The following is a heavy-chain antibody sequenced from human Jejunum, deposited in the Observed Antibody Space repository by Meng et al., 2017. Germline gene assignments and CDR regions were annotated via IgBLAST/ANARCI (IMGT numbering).Heavy chain of an antibody. CDR3: AREASAGY. Sequence: QGQVWQSGFWLKKPGASVKVACTASGYTFTSYGMNWVRQAPGQGLEWMGWINTNTGNPTYAQGFTGRFVFSLDTSVSTAYLQISSLKAEDTAMYYCAREASAGYWGQGTLVTVSS. CDR1: GYTFTSYG. D-gene: IGHD1-26*01. V-gene: IGHV7-4-1*02. J-gene: IGHJ4*02. CDR2: INTNTGNP.